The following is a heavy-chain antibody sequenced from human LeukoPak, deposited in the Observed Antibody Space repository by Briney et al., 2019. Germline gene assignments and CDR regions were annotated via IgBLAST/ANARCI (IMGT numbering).Heavy chain of an antibody. CDR1: GYTFTSYD. V-gene: IGHV1-8*01. CDR2: MNPNSGNT. CDR3: ARGPQLLWFGELSLSYYYYMDV. Sequence: GASVKVSCKASGYTFTSYDINWVRQATGQGLEWMGWMNPNSGNTGYAQKFQGRVTMTRNTSISTAYMELSSLRSEDTAVYYCARGPQLLWFGELSLSYYYYMDVWGKGTTVTISS. D-gene: IGHD3-10*01. J-gene: IGHJ6*03.